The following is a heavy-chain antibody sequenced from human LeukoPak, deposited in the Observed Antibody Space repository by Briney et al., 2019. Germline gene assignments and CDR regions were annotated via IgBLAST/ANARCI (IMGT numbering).Heavy chain of an antibody. Sequence: ASVKVSCKASGYTFTGYYMHWVRQAPGQGLEWMGWINPNSGGTNYAQKFQGRVTMTRDTSISTAYMELSRLRSDDTAVYYCARGRVGDSSGYSFYWGQGTLVTVSS. CDR1: GYTFTGYY. CDR3: ARGRVGDSSGYSFY. J-gene: IGHJ4*02. V-gene: IGHV1-2*02. D-gene: IGHD3-22*01. CDR2: INPNSGGT.